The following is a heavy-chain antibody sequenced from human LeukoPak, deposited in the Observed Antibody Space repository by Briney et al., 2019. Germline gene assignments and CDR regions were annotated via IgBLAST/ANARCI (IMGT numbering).Heavy chain of an antibody. CDR1: GYTFTSYG. J-gene: IGHJ4*02. Sequence: ASVKVSCKASGYTFTSYGISWVRQAPRQGLEWMGWISAYNGNTNYAQKLQGRVTMTTDTSTSTAYMELRSLRSDDTAVYYCARDRPATQDFDYWGQGTLVTVSS. CDR2: ISAYNGNT. V-gene: IGHV1-18*01. CDR3: ARDRPATQDFDY. D-gene: IGHD2-2*01.